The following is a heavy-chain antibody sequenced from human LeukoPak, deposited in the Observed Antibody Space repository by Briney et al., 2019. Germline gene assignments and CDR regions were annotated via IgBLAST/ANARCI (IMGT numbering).Heavy chain of an antibody. Sequence: ASVKVSCKASGYTFNTYGINWVRQAPGQGLEWMGWISGYNGNTNYAQKLQGRVTMTTDTSTSTAYMELRSLRSDDTAVYYCASSRSYNYDFWSGYSYYYYGMDVWGQGTTVTVSS. CDR2: ISGYNGNT. J-gene: IGHJ6*02. V-gene: IGHV1-18*01. CDR3: ASSRSYNYDFWSGYSYYYYGMDV. D-gene: IGHD3-3*01. CDR1: GYTFNTYG.